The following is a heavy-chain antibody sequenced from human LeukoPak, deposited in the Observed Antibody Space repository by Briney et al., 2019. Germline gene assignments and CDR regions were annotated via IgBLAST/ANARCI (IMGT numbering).Heavy chain of an antibody. D-gene: IGHD6-13*01. CDR2: ISGSGGST. J-gene: IGHJ2*01. V-gene: IGHV3-23*01. CDR3: ARASSSWDHWYFDL. CDR1: GFTFSSYA. Sequence: GGSLRLSCAASGFTFSSYAMSWVRQAPGKGLEWVSAISGSGGSTYYADSVKGRFTISRDNAKNSLYLQMKSLRAEDTAVYYCARASSSWDHWYFDLWGRGTLVTVSS.